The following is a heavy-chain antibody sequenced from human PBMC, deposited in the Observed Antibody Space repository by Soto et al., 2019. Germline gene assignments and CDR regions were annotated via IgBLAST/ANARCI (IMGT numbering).Heavy chain of an antibody. CDR3: ARDLRYYFAY. D-gene: IGHD3-16*01. V-gene: IGHV4-34*01. J-gene: IGHJ4*02. Sequence: SETLSLTCAVYGGSFSGYYWSWIRQPPGKGLEWIGEINHSGSTNYNPSLKSRVTISVDTSKNQFSLKLSSVTAADTAVYYCARDLRYYFAYCGQGTLVTGSS. CDR2: INHSGST. CDR1: GGSFSGYY.